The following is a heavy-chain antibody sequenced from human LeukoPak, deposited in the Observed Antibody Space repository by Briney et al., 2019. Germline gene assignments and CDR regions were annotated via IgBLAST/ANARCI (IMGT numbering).Heavy chain of an antibody. CDR3: LYSSGWYRGAFDI. Sequence: SETLSLTCTVSGYSISSGYYWGWIRQPPGKGLEWIGSIYHSGSTYYNPSLKSRVTISVDTSKNQFSLKLSSVTAADTAVYYCLYSSGWYRGAFDIWGQGTMVTVSS. V-gene: IGHV4-38-2*02. D-gene: IGHD6-19*01. CDR1: GYSISSGYY. J-gene: IGHJ3*02. CDR2: IYHSGST.